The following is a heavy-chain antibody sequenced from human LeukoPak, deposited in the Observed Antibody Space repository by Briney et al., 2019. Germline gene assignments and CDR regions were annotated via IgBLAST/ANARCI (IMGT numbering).Heavy chain of an antibody. D-gene: IGHD2-2*01. Sequence: GGSLRLSCAASGFTFSNYDMHWVRQAPGKGLEWVALIWYDGSNNFYADSVKGRFTISRDNSKNTLYLQMNSLRAEDTAVYYCATPPGYCSSTSCSRPFDYWGQGTLVTVSS. CDR2: IWYDGSNN. J-gene: IGHJ4*02. CDR3: ATPPGYCSSTSCSRPFDY. CDR1: GFTFSNYD. V-gene: IGHV3-30*02.